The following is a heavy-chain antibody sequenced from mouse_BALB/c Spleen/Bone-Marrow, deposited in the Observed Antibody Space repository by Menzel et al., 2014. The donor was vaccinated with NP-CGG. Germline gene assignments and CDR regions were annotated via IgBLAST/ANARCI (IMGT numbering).Heavy chain of an antibody. CDR1: GFNIKDTY. CDR2: IDPANGNT. J-gene: IGHJ4*01. V-gene: IGHV14-3*02. D-gene: IGHD2-3*01. Sequence: VQLKESGAELVKPGASVKLSCTASGFNIKDTYMHWVKQRPEQGLEWIGRIDPANGNTKYDPKLQGKATITADTSSNTAYLQLSSLTSEDTAVYYCARWLLNYYAMDYWGQGTSVTVSS. CDR3: ARWLLNYYAMDY.